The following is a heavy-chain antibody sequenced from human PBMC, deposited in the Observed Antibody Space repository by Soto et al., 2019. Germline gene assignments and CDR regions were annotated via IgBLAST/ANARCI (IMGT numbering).Heavy chain of an antibody. V-gene: IGHV3-49*04. J-gene: IGHJ5*02. CDR3: TTKIKQWLVSWFDP. CDR2: IRSKAYGGTT. Sequence: GSLRLSCTASGFTFGDYAMSWVRQAPGKGLEWVGFIRSKAYGGTTEYAASVKGRFTISRDDSKSIAYLQMNSLKTEDTAVYYCTTKIKQWLVSWFDPWGQGTLVTVSS. CDR1: GFTFGDYA. D-gene: IGHD6-19*01.